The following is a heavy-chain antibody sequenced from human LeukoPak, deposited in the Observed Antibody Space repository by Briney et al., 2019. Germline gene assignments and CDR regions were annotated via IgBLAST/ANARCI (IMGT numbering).Heavy chain of an antibody. CDR1: GGSISSGSYY. CDR2: IYYSGST. D-gene: IGHD3-10*02. Sequence: SQTLSLTCSVSGGSISSGSYYWGWIRQPPGKGLEWIGSIYYSGSTYYNPSLKSRVTISVDTSKNQFSLKLSSVTAADTAVYYCARVPLFGGDPLWYYGMDVWGQGTTVTVSS. J-gene: IGHJ6*02. CDR3: ARVPLFGGDPLWYYGMDV. V-gene: IGHV4-39*07.